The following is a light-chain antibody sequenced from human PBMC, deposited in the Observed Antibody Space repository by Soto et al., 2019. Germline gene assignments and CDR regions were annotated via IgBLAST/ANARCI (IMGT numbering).Light chain of an antibody. Sequence: DIQMTQSPSTLSGSVGDRVTITCRASQTISSWLAWYQQKPGKAPKLLIYKASTLKSGVPSRFSGSGSGTEFTLTISSLQPDDFATYYCQQSYSIPPTFGQGTKVDIK. CDR2: KAS. CDR1: QTISSW. J-gene: IGKJ1*01. CDR3: QQSYSIPPT. V-gene: IGKV1-5*03.